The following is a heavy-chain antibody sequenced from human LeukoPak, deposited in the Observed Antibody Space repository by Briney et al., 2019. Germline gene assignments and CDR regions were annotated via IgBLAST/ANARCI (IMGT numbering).Heavy chain of an antibody. CDR3: AKEYASGWVDY. CDR2: ISYDGSIK. V-gene: IGHV3-30*18. J-gene: IGHJ4*02. Sequence: GRSLRLSCAASGFTFSSYGMHWVRRAPGKGLEWVAVISYDGSIKYYADSVKGRFTISRDNSKNTLYLQMNSLRAEDTAVYYCAKEYASGWVDYWGQGTLVTVSS. CDR1: GFTFSSYG. D-gene: IGHD6-19*01.